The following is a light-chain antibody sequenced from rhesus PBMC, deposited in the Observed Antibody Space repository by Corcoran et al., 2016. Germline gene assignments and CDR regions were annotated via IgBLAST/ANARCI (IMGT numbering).Light chain of an antibody. CDR2: GAS. CDR3: LQHSNWPRT. CDR1: QSVSSS. V-gene: IGKV3-24*01. Sequence: EIVMTQSPATLSLSPGERATLSCRASQSVSSSLGWYQQKPGQAPRLLIYGASSRATGIPDRFSGSGAGTDFTLTISSLEPEDVAVYYCLQHSNWPRTFGQGTKVEIK. J-gene: IGKJ1*01.